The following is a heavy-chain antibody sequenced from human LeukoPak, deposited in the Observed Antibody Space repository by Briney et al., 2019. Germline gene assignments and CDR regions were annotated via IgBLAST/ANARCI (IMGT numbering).Heavy chain of an antibody. CDR1: GGSISSNAYF. V-gene: IGHV4-39*07. CDR3: ARMNYDFWSGFDY. J-gene: IGHJ4*02. Sequence: SETLSLTCTVSGGSISSNAYFWGWIRQPPGKGLEWIANIYCTGSTYYSPSLKSRVTISVDTSRNQFSLKLSSVTAADTAVYYCARMNYDFWSGFDYWGQGTLVTVSS. D-gene: IGHD3-3*01. CDR2: IYCTGST.